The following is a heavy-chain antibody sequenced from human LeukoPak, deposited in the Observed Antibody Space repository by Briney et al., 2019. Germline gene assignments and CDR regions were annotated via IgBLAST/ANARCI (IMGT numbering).Heavy chain of an antibody. CDR3: ARGVGYCSSTSCYGSNWFDP. J-gene: IGHJ5*02. D-gene: IGHD2-2*03. Sequence: ATVKVSCKASGYTFTGYYINWVQQATGQGLEWMGWMNPNSGNTSYAQKFQGRVTITRNTSISTAYMELSSLRSEDTAVYYCARGVGYCSSTSCYGSNWFDPWGQGTLVTVSS. CDR1: GYTFTGYY. V-gene: IGHV1-8*03. CDR2: MNPNSGNT.